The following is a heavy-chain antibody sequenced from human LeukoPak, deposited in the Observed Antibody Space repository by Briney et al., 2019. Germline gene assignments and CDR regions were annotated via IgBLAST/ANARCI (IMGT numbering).Heavy chain of an antibody. V-gene: IGHV4-4*07. CDR3: ARDRGGNIAAKFDP. D-gene: IGHD6-25*01. Sequence: SETLSLTCTVSGGSISSYYWSWIRQPAGKGLEWIGRIYTSGSTNYNPSLKSRVTMSLDTSKNQFSLKLTSVTAADTAVYYCARDRGGNIAAKFDPWGQGTLVTVSS. CDR1: GGSISSYY. CDR2: IYTSGST. J-gene: IGHJ5*02.